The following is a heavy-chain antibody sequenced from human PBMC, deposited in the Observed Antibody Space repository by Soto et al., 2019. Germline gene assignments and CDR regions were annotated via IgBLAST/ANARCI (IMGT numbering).Heavy chain of an antibody. D-gene: IGHD2-8*01. V-gene: IGHV3-23*01. CDR3: ATLARTKDFDY. J-gene: IGHJ4*02. CDR2: ISTSGDGT. Sequence: EVQLLESGGGLVQPGGSLRLSCAASGFTFSSYAMTWVCQAPGKGLEWVSGISTSGDGTYYADSVKGRFTISRDNSKNTLCLQMNSLRAEDTAVYYCATLARTKDFDYWGQGTLVTVSS. CDR1: GFTFSSYA.